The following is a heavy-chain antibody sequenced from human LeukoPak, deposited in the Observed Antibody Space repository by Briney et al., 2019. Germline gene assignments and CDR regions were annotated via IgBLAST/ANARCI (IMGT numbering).Heavy chain of an antibody. CDR3: ARGVGATIWTIDY. D-gene: IGHD1-26*01. V-gene: IGHV1-69*13. CDR1: GGTFSSYA. CDR2: IIPIFGTA. Sequence: ASVKVSCKASGGTFSSYAISWVRQAPGQGLEWMGGIIPIFGTANYAQKFQGRVTITADESTSTAYMELSSLRSEDTAAYYCARGVGATIWTIDYWGQGTLVTVSS. J-gene: IGHJ4*02.